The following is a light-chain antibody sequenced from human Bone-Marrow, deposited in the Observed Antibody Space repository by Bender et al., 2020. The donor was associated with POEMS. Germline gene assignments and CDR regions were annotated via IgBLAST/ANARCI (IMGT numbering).Light chain of an antibody. CDR1: SSDIGGHNY. V-gene: IGLV2-14*03. CDR2: DVT. CDR3: SSYTGDSTFV. Sequence: QSALTQPASVSGSPGQSITIACIGTSSDIGGHNYVSWYQQHPGTAPKLLIYDVTGRPSGVSNRFSGSKSGDTASLTISGLQSEDEADYFCSSYTGDSTFVFGTGTKVTVL. J-gene: IGLJ1*01.